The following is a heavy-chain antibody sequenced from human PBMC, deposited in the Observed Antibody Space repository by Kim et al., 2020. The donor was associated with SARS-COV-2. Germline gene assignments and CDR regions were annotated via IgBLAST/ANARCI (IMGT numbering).Heavy chain of an antibody. J-gene: IGHJ6*02. CDR3: AKSYGEYYYYYGLDV. CDR1: GFTFINYA. Sequence: GGSLRLSCAASGFTFINYAMTWVRQAPGKGLEWVSGLSGSGGSTYYADSVKGRFTMSRDNSKNTLYLQMNSLRDEDTAVYYCAKSYGEYYYYYGLDVWGQGTTVTVSS. V-gene: IGHV3-23*01. D-gene: IGHD5-18*01. CDR2: LSGSGGST.